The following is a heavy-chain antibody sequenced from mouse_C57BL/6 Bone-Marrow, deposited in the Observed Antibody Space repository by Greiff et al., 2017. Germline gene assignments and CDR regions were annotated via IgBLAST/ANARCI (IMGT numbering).Heavy chain of an antibody. CDR1: GFTFSSYG. CDR3: ARRKYMDN. Sequence: EVQLVESGGDLVKPGGSLKLSCAASGFTFSSYGMSWVRQTPDKRLEWVATISSGGSYTYYPDSVKGRFTISRDNAKNTLYLQMSSLKSEDTAMYYCARRKYMDNWGQGTSVTVSS. J-gene: IGHJ4*01. V-gene: IGHV5-6*01. D-gene: IGHD5-1-1*01. CDR2: ISSGGSYT.